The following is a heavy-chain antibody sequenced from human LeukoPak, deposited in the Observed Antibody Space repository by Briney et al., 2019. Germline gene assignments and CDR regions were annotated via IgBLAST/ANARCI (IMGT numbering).Heavy chain of an antibody. D-gene: IGHD5-18*01. CDR3: ALNVDTAMVYDY. J-gene: IGHJ4*02. CDR2: ICYSGST. V-gene: IGHV4-59*01. Sequence: SETLSLTCTVSGGSISSYYWSWIRQPPGKGLEWIGYICYSGSTNYNPSLKSRVTISVDTSKNQFSLKLSSVTAADTAVYYCALNVDTAMVYDYWGQGTLVTVSS. CDR1: GGSISSYY.